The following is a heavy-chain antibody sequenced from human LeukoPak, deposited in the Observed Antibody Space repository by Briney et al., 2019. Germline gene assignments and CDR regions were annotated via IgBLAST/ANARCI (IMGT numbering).Heavy chain of an antibody. Sequence: PSETLSLTCTVSSGSISSGDYYWSWIRQPPGKGLEWIGYIYYSGSTYYNPSLKSRVTISVDTSKNQFSLKLSSVTAADTAVYYCARGLRGFNWFDPWGQGTLVTVSS. CDR1: SGSISSGDYY. CDR2: IYYSGST. V-gene: IGHV4-30-4*08. D-gene: IGHD3-16*01. J-gene: IGHJ5*02. CDR3: ARGLRGFNWFDP.